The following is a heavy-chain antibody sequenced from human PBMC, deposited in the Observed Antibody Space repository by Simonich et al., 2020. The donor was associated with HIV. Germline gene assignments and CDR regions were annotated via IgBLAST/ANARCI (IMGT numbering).Heavy chain of an antibody. D-gene: IGHD2-15*01. CDR3: ARELLQYCSGSSCYYFDY. V-gene: IGHV3-9*01. Sequence: EVQLVESGGGLVQPGRFLRLSCAASGFTFDGYAMHWVRQAPGECLECVPVMRLNRGTTGYAGDAKGRFTISRENAKNSLYLQMNSLRAEDTAVYYCARELLQYCSGSSCYYFDYWGQGTLVTVSS. CDR1: GFTFDGYA. J-gene: IGHJ4*02. CDR2: MRLNRGTT.